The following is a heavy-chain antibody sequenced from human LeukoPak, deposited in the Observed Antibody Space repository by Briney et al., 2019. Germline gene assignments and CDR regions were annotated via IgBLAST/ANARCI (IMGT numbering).Heavy chain of an antibody. Sequence: GGSLRLSCAASGFTFSDYYMSWIRQAPWKELEWVSYISSSSSYTNYADSVKGRFTISRDNAKNSLYLQMNSLRAEDTAVYYCARVTRRGYYFDYWGQGTLVTVSS. V-gene: IGHV3-11*05. D-gene: IGHD1-14*01. CDR1: GFTFSDYY. CDR3: ARVTRRGYYFDY. CDR2: ISSSSSYT. J-gene: IGHJ4*02.